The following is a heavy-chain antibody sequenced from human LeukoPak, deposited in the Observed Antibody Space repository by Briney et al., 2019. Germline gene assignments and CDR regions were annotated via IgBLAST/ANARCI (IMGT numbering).Heavy chain of an antibody. D-gene: IGHD2-2*01. V-gene: IGHV1-18*01. Sequence: ASVKVSCKASGYTFTSYGISWVRQAPGQGLEWMGWISAYNGNTNYAQKFQGRVTMTRDTSISTAYMELSRLRSDDTAVYYCARDHQLPLLGWFDPWGQGTLVTVSS. J-gene: IGHJ5*02. CDR3: ARDHQLPLLGWFDP. CDR2: ISAYNGNT. CDR1: GYTFTSYG.